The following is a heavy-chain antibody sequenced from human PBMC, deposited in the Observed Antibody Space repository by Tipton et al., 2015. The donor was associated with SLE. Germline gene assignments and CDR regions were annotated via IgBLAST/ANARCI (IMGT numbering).Heavy chain of an antibody. CDR3: ASITRDGADDY. CDR2: IYYRGST. D-gene: IGHD1-14*01. J-gene: IGHJ4*02. V-gene: IGHV4-39*01. Sequence: LRLSCTVSGGSISSSSYYWGWIRQPPGKGLEWIGSIYYRGSTYYNPSLKSRVTISEDTSKNQFSLKLSPVTAADTAVYYCASITRDGADDYWGQGTLVTVSS. CDR1: GGSISSSSYY.